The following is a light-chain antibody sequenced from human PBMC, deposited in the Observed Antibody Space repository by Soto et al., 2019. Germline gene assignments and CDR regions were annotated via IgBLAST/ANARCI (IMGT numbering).Light chain of an antibody. J-gene: IGLJ2*01. V-gene: IGLV4-69*01. CDR2: VNSYGSH. CDR3: QTWGTGIQV. Sequence: QAVVTQSPSASASLGASVKLTCTLSSVHSTYDIAWHRQQPEKGPRYLMKVNSYGSHTKGDGIPDRFSGSSSGAERYLTISSLQSEDEADYYCQTWGTGIQVFGGGTKLTVL. CDR1: SVHSTYD.